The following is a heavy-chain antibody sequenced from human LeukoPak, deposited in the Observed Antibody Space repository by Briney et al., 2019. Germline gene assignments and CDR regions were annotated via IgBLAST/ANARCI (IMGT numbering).Heavy chain of an antibody. CDR2: IIPIFGTA. D-gene: IGHD3-22*01. CDR1: GGTFSSYA. CDR3: ARDVNWYFYDSSGYYRVPRFDY. J-gene: IGHJ4*02. Sequence: ASVKASCKASGGTFSSYAISWVRQAPGQGLEWMGGIIPIFGTANYAQKFQGRVTITADESTSTAYMELSSLRSEDTAVYYCARDVNWYFYDSSGYYRVPRFDYWGQGTLVTVSS. V-gene: IGHV1-69*13.